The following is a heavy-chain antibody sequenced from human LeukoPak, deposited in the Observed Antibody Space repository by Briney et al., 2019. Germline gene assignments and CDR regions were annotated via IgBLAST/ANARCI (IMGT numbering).Heavy chain of an antibody. CDR1: GFSFSDYA. CDR2: ISSSSSYI. Sequence: GGSLRLSCAASGFSFSDYAMAWVRQAPGKGLEWVSSISSSSSYIYYADSVKGRFTISRDNAKNSLYLQMNSLRAEDTAVYYCAREDYRDIDYWGQGTLVTVSS. CDR3: AREDYRDIDY. V-gene: IGHV3-21*01. D-gene: IGHD4-17*01. J-gene: IGHJ4*02.